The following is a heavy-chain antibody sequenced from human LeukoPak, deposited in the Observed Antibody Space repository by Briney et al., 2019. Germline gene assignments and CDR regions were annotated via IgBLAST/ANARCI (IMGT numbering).Heavy chain of an antibody. D-gene: IGHD3-10*01. CDR2: ISGSDDGT. CDR3: AKRGPIYSSTPGNYFDY. V-gene: IGHV3-23*01. J-gene: IGHJ4*02. Sequence: GGSLRLSCVASGFTFRNCGMTWVRQAPRKGLEWVSTISGSDDGTYYADSVRGRFTISRDNSKNTLYLQMKALRDEDTATYYCAKRGPIYSSTPGNYFDYWGQGTLVTVSS. CDR1: GFTFRNCG.